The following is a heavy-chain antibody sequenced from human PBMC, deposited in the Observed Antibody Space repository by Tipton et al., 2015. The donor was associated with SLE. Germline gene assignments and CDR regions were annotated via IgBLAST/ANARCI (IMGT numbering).Heavy chain of an antibody. V-gene: IGHV4-39*07. CDR3: ARDRPSGNDAFDI. CDR1: GGSISSSSYY. CDR2: IYYSGRT. D-gene: IGHD3-3*01. Sequence: TLSLTCTVSGGSISSSSYYWGWIRQPPGKGLEWIGSIYYSGRTYYNPSLKSRVTISVDTSKNQFSLKLSSVTAADTAVYYCARDRPSGNDAFDIWGQGTMVTVSS. J-gene: IGHJ3*02.